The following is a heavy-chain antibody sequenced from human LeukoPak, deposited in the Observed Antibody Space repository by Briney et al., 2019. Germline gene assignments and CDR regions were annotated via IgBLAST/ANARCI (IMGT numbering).Heavy chain of an antibody. CDR3: ARVVEGGSYYEWRVYDY. Sequence: ASVKVSCKASGYTFTGYYMHWVRQAPGQGLEWMGWINPNSGGTNYAQKFQGRVTMTRDTSISTAYMELSRLRSDDTAVYYCARVVEGGSYYEWRVYDYWGQGTLVTVSS. CDR1: GYTFTGYY. CDR2: INPNSGGT. V-gene: IGHV1-2*02. D-gene: IGHD1-26*01. J-gene: IGHJ4*02.